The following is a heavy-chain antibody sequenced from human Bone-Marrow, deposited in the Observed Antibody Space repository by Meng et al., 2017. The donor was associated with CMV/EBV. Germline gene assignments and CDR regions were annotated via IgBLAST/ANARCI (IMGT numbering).Heavy chain of an antibody. Sequence: SETLSLTCTVSGGSISSSSYYWAWIRQPPGKGLEWIGSIYYSGSTYYNPSLKSRVTMSVDTSKNQFSLKLNSVTAADTAVFYCASDSSGYYFFDSWGQGTLVTVYS. CDR2: IYYSGST. J-gene: IGHJ4*02. CDR1: GGSISSSSYY. V-gene: IGHV4-39*01. CDR3: ASDSSGYYFFDS. D-gene: IGHD6-19*01.